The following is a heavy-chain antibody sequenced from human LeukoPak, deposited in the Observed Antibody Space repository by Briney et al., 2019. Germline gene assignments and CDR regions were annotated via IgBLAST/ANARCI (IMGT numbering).Heavy chain of an antibody. CDR3: ARTPRPGYSSGWYRGTGGNYYMDV. Sequence: PGTLSLSCTLSGGSISSYYWSWIRQPPGKGLEWVGYIYYSGSTNYNPSLKSRITISVDTSKNQFSLKLSSVTAADTAVYYCARTPRPGYSSGWYRGTGGNYYMDVWGKGTTVAVSS. D-gene: IGHD6-19*01. CDR2: IYYSGST. J-gene: IGHJ6*03. CDR1: GGSISSYY. V-gene: IGHV4-59*08.